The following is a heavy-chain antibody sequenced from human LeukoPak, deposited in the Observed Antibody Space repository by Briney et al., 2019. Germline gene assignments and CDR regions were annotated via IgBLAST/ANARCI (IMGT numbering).Heavy chain of an antibody. CDR1: GFPFSDYY. J-gene: IGHJ3*02. CDR3: ARDIVVVVAATSAFDI. D-gene: IGHD2-15*01. CDR2: ISSSGSTI. Sequence: GSLRLSCAASGFPFSDYYMSWIRQAPGKGLEWVSYISSSGSTIYYADSVKGRFTISRDNAKNSLYLQMNSLRAEDTAVYYCARDIVVVVAATSAFDIWGQGTMVTVSS. V-gene: IGHV3-11*01.